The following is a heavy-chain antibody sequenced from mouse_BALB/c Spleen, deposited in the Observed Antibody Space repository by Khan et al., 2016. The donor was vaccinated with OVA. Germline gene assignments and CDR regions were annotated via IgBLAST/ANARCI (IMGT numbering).Heavy chain of an antibody. D-gene: IGHD2-2*01. J-gene: IGHJ3*01. CDR1: GYTFTTYY. Sequence: QVQLKQSGAELVKPGASVKLSCKASGYTFTTYYMYWVKQRPGQGLEWIGEINPSDGDSNFNERFKSKATLTVDKSSSTAYMQHSSLTSEDSAVYYFTSSVYGSFAYWGQGTLVTVSA. CDR3: TSSVYGSFAY. CDR2: INPSDGDS. V-gene: IGHV1S81*02.